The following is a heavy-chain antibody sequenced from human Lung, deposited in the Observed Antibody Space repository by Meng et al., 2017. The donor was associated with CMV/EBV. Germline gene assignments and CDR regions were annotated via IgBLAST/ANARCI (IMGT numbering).Heavy chain of an antibody. CDR1: GFTFANAW. CDR3: ATDRPEVLAQIDY. CDR2: VRSGGGTT. V-gene: IGHV3-15*01. Sequence: SXAASGFTFANAWMSWVRQSPGKGLEWVARVRSGGGTTEYAAPVRGRFSISRDDSYNTLYLQMNSLKTEDTAIYYCATDRPEVLAQIDYWGQGTXVTVSS. D-gene: IGHD3-3*02. J-gene: IGHJ4*02.